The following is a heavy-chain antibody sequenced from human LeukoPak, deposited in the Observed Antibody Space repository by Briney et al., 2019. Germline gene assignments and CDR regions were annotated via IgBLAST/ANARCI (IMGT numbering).Heavy chain of an antibody. CDR3: ASLTTVYYYYGMDV. CDR2: INHSGST. J-gene: IGHJ6*02. CDR1: GFTFSSYA. Sequence: GSLRLSCAASGFTFSSYAMSWVRQPPGKGLEWIGEINHSGSTNYNPSLKSRVTISVDTSKNQFSLKLSSVTAADTAVYYCASLTTVYYYYGMDVWGQGTTVTVSS. V-gene: IGHV4-34*08. D-gene: IGHD4-17*01.